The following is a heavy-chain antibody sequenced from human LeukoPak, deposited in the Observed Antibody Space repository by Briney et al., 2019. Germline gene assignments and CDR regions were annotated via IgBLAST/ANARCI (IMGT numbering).Heavy chain of an antibody. J-gene: IGHJ6*03. CDR1: GYSISSGYY. D-gene: IGHD6-6*01. Sequence: SETLSLTCTVSGYSISSGYYWGWIRQPPGKGLEWIGSIYHSGSTYYNPSLKSRVTISVDTSKNQFSLKLSSVTAADTAVYYCAKIGGSSSSRYYYYYMDVWGKGTTVTVSS. CDR3: AKIGGSSSSRYYYYYMDV. CDR2: IYHSGST. V-gene: IGHV4-38-2*02.